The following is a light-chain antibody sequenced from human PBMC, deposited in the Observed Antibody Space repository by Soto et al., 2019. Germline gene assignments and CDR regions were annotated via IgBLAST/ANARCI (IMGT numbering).Light chain of an antibody. Sequence: DIQMTQSPTPLSASVGDRVTITCRASQSINYYVNWYQQKPGKAPKLLMYAATSLQSGVPSRFSGSGSGAEYTLIITSLQPEDFATYYCQQTYSSPHTFGRGTKVDIK. CDR3: QQTYSSPHT. CDR2: AAT. J-gene: IGKJ2*01. CDR1: QSINYY. V-gene: IGKV1-39*01.